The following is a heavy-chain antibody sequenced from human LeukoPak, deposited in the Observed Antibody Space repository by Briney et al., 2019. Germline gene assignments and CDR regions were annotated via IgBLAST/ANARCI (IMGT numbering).Heavy chain of an antibody. CDR3: ARRTTMMVVVQRFDC. D-gene: IGHD3-22*01. Sequence: SETLSLTCAVYGGSFSGYYWSWIRQPPGKGLEWIGEINHSGSTNYNPSLKSRVTISVDTSKNQFPLKLSSVTAADTAVYYCARRTTMMVVVQRFDCWGQGTLVTVSS. CDR1: GGSFSGYY. J-gene: IGHJ5*01. V-gene: IGHV4-34*01. CDR2: INHSGST.